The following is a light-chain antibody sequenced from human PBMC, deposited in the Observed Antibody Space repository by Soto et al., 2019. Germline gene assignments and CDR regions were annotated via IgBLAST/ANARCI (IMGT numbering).Light chain of an antibody. CDR3: QQYNNWPFT. J-gene: IGKJ5*01. Sequence: EIVMTQSPATLSASPGERATLSCRASQSVSSNLAWYQQEPGQAPRLLIYGASTRATGIPARFSGSGSGTEFTLTISSLQSEDFAVYYCQQYNNWPFTFGQGTRLEI. CDR2: GAS. CDR1: QSVSSN. V-gene: IGKV3-15*01.